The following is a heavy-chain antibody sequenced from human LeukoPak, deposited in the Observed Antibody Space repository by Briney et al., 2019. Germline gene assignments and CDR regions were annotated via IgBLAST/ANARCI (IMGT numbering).Heavy chain of an antibody. CDR1: GGSISSGSYY. D-gene: IGHD6-13*01. CDR3: ARGSGSFVY. J-gene: IGHJ4*02. V-gene: IGHV4-61*02. Sequence: SQPLSLTCTVSGGSISSGSYYWSWIRQPAGKGLEWIGRIYTSGSTNYNPSLKSRVTISVDTSKNQFSLKLSSVTAADTAVYYCARGSGSFVYWGQGTLVTVSS. CDR2: IYTSGST.